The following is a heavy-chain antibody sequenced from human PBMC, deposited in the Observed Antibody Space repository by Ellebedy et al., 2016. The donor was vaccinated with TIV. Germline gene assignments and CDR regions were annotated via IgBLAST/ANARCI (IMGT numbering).Heavy chain of an antibody. J-gene: IGHJ4*02. Sequence: GESLKISCTGSGFTFNNYGMAWVRQAPGKGLQWVSTITDRGVNTHYADSAKGRFTISRDNSKNTVYMEMNSLTDEETATYYCAREMGPDPFFDFWGQGILVTVSA. CDR2: ITDRGVNT. CDR1: GFTFNNYG. CDR3: AREMGPDPFFDF. V-gene: IGHV3-23*01. D-gene: IGHD2-8*01.